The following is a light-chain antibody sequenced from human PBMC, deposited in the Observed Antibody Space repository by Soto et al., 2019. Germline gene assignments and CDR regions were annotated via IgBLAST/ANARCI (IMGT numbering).Light chain of an antibody. CDR2: DAS. CDR1: QNINNW. Sequence: DIQMTQAPSTLSASIGDRVTITCRASQNINNWIAWYQQKPGKAPKFLIYDASTLESGVPSRFSGSGFGTEFSLTIRRLQPDDFGSYYCHHMRTFGQGTKVDIK. J-gene: IGKJ1*01. V-gene: IGKV1-5*01. CDR3: HHMRT.